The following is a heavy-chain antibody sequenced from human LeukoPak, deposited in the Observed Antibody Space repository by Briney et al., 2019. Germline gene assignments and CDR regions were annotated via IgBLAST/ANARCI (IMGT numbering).Heavy chain of an antibody. V-gene: IGHV3-48*01. CDR3: ARGRQGYHFDY. J-gene: IGHJ4*02. D-gene: IGHD5-18*01. CDR1: GFMFSGYS. CDR2: ISSGGDT. Sequence: PGGSLRLSCAASGFMFSGYSMDWVRQAPGKGLEWVSYISSGGDTHYTDSVKGRFTISRDNAKNSLYLQMNSLRAEDTAVYYCARGRQGYHFDYWGQGTLVTVSS.